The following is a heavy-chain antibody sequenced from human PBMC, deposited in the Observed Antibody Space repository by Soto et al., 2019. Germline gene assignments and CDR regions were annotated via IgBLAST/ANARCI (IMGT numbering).Heavy chain of an antibody. Sequence: SETLSLTCTVSGGSISSGDYYWSWIRQPPGKGLEWIGYIYYSGSTYYNPSLKSRVTISVDTSKNQFSLKLSSVTAADTAVYYCARDHRPTYCSGGSCYFAWFDPWGQGTLVTVSS. V-gene: IGHV4-30-4*01. CDR3: ARDHRPTYCSGGSCYFAWFDP. CDR1: GGSISSGDYY. D-gene: IGHD2-15*01. CDR2: IYYSGST. J-gene: IGHJ5*02.